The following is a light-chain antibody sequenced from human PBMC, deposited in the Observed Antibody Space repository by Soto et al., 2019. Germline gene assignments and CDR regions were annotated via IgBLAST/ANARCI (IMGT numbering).Light chain of an antibody. CDR2: GAS. CDR1: QSVSSN. Sequence: EIVMTQYPATLSVSPGERATLSCRASQSVSSNLAWYQQKPGQAPRLLIYGASTRATGIPARFSGSGSGTEFTLTISSLQSEDFAVYHCQQYKNWPYTFGQGTKLEIK. V-gene: IGKV3-15*01. J-gene: IGKJ2*01. CDR3: QQYKNWPYT.